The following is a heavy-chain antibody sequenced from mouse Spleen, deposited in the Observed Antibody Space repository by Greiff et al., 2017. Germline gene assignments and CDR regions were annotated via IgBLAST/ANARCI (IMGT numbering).Heavy chain of an antibody. CDR1: GFTFSSYA. CDR2: ISSGGGNT. V-gene: IGHV5-9-3*01. J-gene: IGHJ2*01. CDR3: ARHKSFDY. Sequence: EVQRVESGGGLVKLGGSLKLSCAASGFTFSSYAMSWVRQTPEKRLEWVATISSGGGNTYYPDSVKGRFTISRDNAKNTLYLQMSSLKSEDTAMYYCARHKSFDYWGQGTTLTVSS.